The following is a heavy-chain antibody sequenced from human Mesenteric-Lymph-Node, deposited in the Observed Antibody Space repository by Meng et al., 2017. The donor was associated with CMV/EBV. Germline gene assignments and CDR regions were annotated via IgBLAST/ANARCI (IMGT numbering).Heavy chain of an antibody. D-gene: IGHD6-13*01. J-gene: IGHJ4*02. V-gene: IGHV4-59*02. CDR3: ARDPKTSSWYHFDS. Sequence: SETLSLTCTVSGDSVHGHYWSWIRQSPGKGLEWIGNIYYSGSTNYNPSLKSRVTISVDTSKNHFSLKVNSVTAADRAVYYCARDPKTSSWYHFDSWGQGTLVTVSS. CDR1: GDSVHGHY. CDR2: IYYSGST.